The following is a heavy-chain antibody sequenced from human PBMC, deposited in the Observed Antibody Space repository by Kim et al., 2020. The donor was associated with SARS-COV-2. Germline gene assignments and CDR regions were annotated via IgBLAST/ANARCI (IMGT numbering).Heavy chain of an antibody. CDR1: GGTFSDSG. Sequence: SVKVSCKASGGTFSDSGVSWVRQAPGQGLEWMGGTIAVFGTPIYSQKFQGRMTVTTDESTSVAFMELSSLRSGDTAVYYCARDELQVLDYWGQGTLVTVSS. V-gene: IGHV1-69*05. CDR2: TIAVFGTP. J-gene: IGHJ4*02. CDR3: ARDELQVLDY. D-gene: IGHD1-7*01.